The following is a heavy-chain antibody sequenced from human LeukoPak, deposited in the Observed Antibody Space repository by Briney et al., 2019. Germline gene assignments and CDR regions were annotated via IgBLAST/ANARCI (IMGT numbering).Heavy chain of an antibody. J-gene: IGHJ4*02. CDR2: ISAAGDRP. V-gene: IGHV3-23*01. Sequence: GGSLRLSCAASGFSFSNYALTWVRQAPGKGLEWVSTISAAGDRPTYTDSVKGRFIISRDNSKNIMFLQMDSLRAEDTAVYYCAEEVGATYPTFDSWGQGTLVTVSS. D-gene: IGHD1-26*01. CDR3: AEEVGATYPTFDS. CDR1: GFSFSNYA.